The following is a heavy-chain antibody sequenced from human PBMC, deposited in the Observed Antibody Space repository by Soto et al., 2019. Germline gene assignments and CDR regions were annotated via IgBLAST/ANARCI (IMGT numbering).Heavy chain of an antibody. CDR3: ARDQVIVVPAAMRSSGWYFDY. J-gene: IGHJ4*02. V-gene: IGHV4-59*12. CDR1: GGSISSYY. CDR2: INHSGST. Sequence: PSETLSLTCTVSGGSISSYYWSWIRQPPGKGLEWIGEINHSGSTNYNPSLKSRVTISVDTSKNQFSLKLSSVTAADTAVYYCARDQVIVVPAAMRSSGWYFDYWGQGTLVTVSS. D-gene: IGHD2-2*01.